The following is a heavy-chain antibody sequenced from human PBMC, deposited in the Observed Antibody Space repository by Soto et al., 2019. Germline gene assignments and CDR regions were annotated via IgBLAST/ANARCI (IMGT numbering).Heavy chain of an antibody. CDR2: IYYSGST. V-gene: IGHV4-59*01. CDR3: ARDNDYGDYVSYAFDI. CDR1: GVSISSYY. J-gene: IGHJ3*02. D-gene: IGHD4-17*01. Sequence: SETLSLTCTVSGVSISSYYWSWIRQPPGKGLEWIGYIYYSGSTNYNPSLKSRVTISVDTSKNQFSLKLSSVTAADTAVYYCARDNDYGDYVSYAFDIWGQGTMVTVSS.